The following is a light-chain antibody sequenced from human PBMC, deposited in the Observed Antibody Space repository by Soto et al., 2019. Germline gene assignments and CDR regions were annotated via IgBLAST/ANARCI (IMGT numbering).Light chain of an antibody. CDR1: QSVSRF. CDR2: DAS. CDR3: QQCGSSPWT. Sequence: EIVLTQSPATLSLSPGERATLTCRASQSVSRFLGWYQQKPGQAPRLLIYDASDRATGIPARFSGSGSGTDFTLTISRLEPEDFAVYYCQQCGSSPWTFGQGTKVDIK. V-gene: IGKV3-11*01. J-gene: IGKJ1*01.